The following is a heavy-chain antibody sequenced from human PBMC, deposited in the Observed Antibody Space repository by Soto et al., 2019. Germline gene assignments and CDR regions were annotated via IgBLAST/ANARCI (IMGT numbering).Heavy chain of an antibody. Sequence: QVQLQESGPGLVKPSGTLSLTCAVSGGSISSSNWWSWVRQPPGKGLEWIGENYHSGSSNYNPSRKRPITTPADTCKTQFALKLRAVAATDTAVYFCARIAATGTNSDDWGQGTLVTVSS. D-gene: IGHD6-13*01. CDR2: NYHSGSS. CDR1: GGSISSSNW. J-gene: IGHJ4*02. CDR3: ARIAATGTNSDD. V-gene: IGHV4-4*02.